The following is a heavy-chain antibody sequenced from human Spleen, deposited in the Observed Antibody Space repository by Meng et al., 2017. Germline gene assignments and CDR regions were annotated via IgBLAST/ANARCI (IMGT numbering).Heavy chain of an antibody. CDR1: GGAFSANG. Sequence: RLGHDWGRLKMPGSSVKDSCKASGGAFSANGIHWFRQAPGQGLEWMGRIDPNNDHTQYAQNFQGRVTMTSDTSISTVYMELNGLRSDDTAVYYCARDEDISAAGKLFGDYWGQGTLVTVSS. CDR3: ARDEDISAAGKLFGDY. CDR2: IDPNNDHT. D-gene: IGHD6-13*01. V-gene: IGHV1-2*06. J-gene: IGHJ4*02.